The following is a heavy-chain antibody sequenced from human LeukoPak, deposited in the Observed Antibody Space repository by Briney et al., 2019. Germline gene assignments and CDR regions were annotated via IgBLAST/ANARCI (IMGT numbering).Heavy chain of an antibody. CDR1: GFTFDDYG. J-gene: IGHJ5*02. V-gene: IGHV3-20*04. CDR2: INWNGGST. Sequence: PPGGSLRLSCAVSGFTFDDYGMSWVRQAPGKGLEWVSGINWNGGSTGYADSVKGRFTISRDNAKKSLYLKMNSLRGEDTALYYCVRAVGSSESNWFDPWGQGTLATVSS. D-gene: IGHD1-26*01. CDR3: VRAVGSSESNWFDP.